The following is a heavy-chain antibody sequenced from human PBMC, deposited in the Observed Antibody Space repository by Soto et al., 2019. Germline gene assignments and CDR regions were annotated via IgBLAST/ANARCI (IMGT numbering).Heavy chain of an antibody. CDR3: ARVGVSYYYDSSGYYPLDY. V-gene: IGHV1-18*04. CDR2: ISAYNGNT. J-gene: IGHJ4*02. D-gene: IGHD3-22*01. CDR1: GYTFTSYG. Sequence: ASVKVSCKASGYTFTSYGISWVRQAPGQGLEWMGWISAYNGNTNYAQKLQGRVTMTTDTSTSTAYMELRSLGSDDTAVYYCARVGVSYYYDSSGYYPLDYWGQGTQVTVSS.